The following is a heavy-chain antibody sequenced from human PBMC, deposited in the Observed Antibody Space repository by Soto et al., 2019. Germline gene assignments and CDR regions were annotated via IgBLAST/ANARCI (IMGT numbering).Heavy chain of an antibody. CDR2: INHSGST. V-gene: IGHV4-34*01. Sequence: SETLSLTCAAYGGSFSGYYWSWIRQPPGKGLEWIGEINHSGSTNYNPSLKSRVTISVDTSKNQFSLKLSSVTAADTAVYYCATVGGRWYDYYYYGMDVWGQGTTVTVSS. CDR1: GGSFSGYY. D-gene: IGHD6-13*01. J-gene: IGHJ6*02. CDR3: ATVGGRWYDYYYYGMDV.